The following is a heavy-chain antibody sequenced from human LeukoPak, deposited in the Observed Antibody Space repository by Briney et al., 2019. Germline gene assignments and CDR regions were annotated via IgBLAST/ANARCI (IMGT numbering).Heavy chain of an antibody. Sequence: GGSLRLSCAASGFTFSSYWMNWVRQAPGKGLEWVANIKQDGSEKYYVDSVKGRFTISRDNAKNSLYLQMNSLRAEDTAVYYCARDRYSSSWYYYYYYMDVWGKGTTVTISS. D-gene: IGHD6-13*01. V-gene: IGHV3-7*01. J-gene: IGHJ6*03. CDR1: GFTFSSYW. CDR3: ARDRYSSSWYYYYYYMDV. CDR2: IKQDGSEK.